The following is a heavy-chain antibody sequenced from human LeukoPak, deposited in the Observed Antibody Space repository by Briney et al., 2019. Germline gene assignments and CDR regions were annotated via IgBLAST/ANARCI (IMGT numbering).Heavy chain of an antibody. CDR2: IKLDGSEK. CDR3: ARDDVRLFDY. J-gene: IGHJ4*02. Sequence: GGSLRLSCAVSGFTFSTYWMSWLRQAPGKGLEWVANIKLDGSEKYYVDSVEGRFTISRDNSKNSLYLQMNSLRAEDTAVYYCARDDVRLFDYWGRGTLVTVSS. D-gene: IGHD6-6*01. CDR1: GFTFSTYW. V-gene: IGHV3-7*01.